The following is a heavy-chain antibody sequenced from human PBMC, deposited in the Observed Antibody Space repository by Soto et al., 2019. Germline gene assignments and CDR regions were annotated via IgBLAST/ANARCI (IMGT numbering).Heavy chain of an antibody. Sequence: QVQLQESGPGLVKPSQTLSLTCTVSGGSISSGGYYWSWIRQHPGKGLEWIGYIYYSGSTYYNPCLKSRVTLSVATSKNQCSLELRSVTAADTAVYYCARGEWLGERRFDPWGQGTLVTVSS. CDR3: ARGEWLGERRFDP. J-gene: IGHJ5*02. CDR1: GGSISSGGYY. V-gene: IGHV4-31*03. D-gene: IGHD3-16*01. CDR2: IYYSGST.